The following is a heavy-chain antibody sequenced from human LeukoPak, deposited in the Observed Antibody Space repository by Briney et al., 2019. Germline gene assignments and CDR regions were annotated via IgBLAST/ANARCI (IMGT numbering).Heavy chain of an antibody. CDR2: ISYDGSNK. V-gene: IGHV3-30*18. CDR1: GFTFSSYG. D-gene: IGHD3-9*01. J-gene: IGHJ5*02. CDR3: AKDGGYFDWLNWSDP. Sequence: GGSLRLSCAASGFTFSSYGMHWVRQAPGKGLEWVAVISYDGSNKYYADSVKGRFTISRDNSKNTLYLQMNSLRAEDTAVYYCAKDGGYFDWLNWSDPWGQGTLVTVSS.